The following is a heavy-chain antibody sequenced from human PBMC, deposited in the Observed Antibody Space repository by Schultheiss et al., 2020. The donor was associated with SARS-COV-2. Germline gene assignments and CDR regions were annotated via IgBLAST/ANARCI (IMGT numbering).Heavy chain of an antibody. J-gene: IGHJ4*02. D-gene: IGHD3-3*01. CDR1: GFTFSSNA. Sequence: GGSLRLSCAASGFTFSSNALSWVRQAPGKGLEWVGRIKSKTDGGTTDYAAPVKGRFTISRDDSKNTLYLQMNSLKTEDTAVYYCTTVRDDFWSGYPNDYWGQGTLVTVSS. V-gene: IGHV3-15*01. CDR3: TTVRDDFWSGYPNDY. CDR2: IKSKTDGGTT.